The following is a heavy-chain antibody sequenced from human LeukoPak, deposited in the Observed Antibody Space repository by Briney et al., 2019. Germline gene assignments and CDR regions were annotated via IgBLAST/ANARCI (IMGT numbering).Heavy chain of an antibody. CDR1: GGSISSSSKY. CDR2: FFYSGIT. V-gene: IGHV4-39*01. Sequence: PSETLSLTCTVSGGSISSSSKYWGWIRQTPGTGLEWIGNFFYSGITYYNPSLKSRVTISVDTSTNQFSLNLRSVTAADTAVYYCARHLGMSTMDYWGQGTLVTVSS. J-gene: IGHJ4*02. D-gene: IGHD5/OR15-5a*01. CDR3: ARHLGMSTMDY.